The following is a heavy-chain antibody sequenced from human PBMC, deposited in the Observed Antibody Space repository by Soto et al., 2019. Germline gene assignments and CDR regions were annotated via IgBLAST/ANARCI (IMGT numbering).Heavy chain of an antibody. V-gene: IGHV3-30-3*01. CDR2: ISYDGSNK. J-gene: IGHJ3*02. Sequence: PGGSLRLSCAASGFTFSSYAMHWVRQAPGKGLEWVAVISYDGSNKYYADSVKGRFTIPRDNSKNTLYLQMNSLRAEDTAVYYCARAGYYDRRDAFDIWGQGTMVTVSS. CDR1: GFTFSSYA. D-gene: IGHD3-22*01. CDR3: ARAGYYDRRDAFDI.